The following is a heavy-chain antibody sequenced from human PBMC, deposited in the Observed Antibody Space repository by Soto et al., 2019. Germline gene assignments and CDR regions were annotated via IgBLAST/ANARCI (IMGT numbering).Heavy chain of an antibody. D-gene: IGHD5-18*01. Sequence: GGSLRLSCTASGFTLSSYSMNWVRQAPGKGLEWISYISSSSSTMFYSDSVKGRFTISRDNAKNSLYLQMNSLRAEDTAVYYCAKAFNPYSDGYTGHYYYGMDVWGQGTTVTVSS. CDR1: GFTLSSYS. V-gene: IGHV3-48*01. CDR3: AKAFNPYSDGYTGHYYYGMDV. CDR2: ISSSSSTM. J-gene: IGHJ6*02.